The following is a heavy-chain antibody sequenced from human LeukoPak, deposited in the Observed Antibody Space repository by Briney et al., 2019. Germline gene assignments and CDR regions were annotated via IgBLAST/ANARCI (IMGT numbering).Heavy chain of an antibody. Sequence: GGSLRLSCAASGFTFSNYSMNWVRQAPGKGLEWVSSISSSSSYIYYADSVKGRFTISRDNAKNSLYLQMNSLRAEDTAVYYCAREGGEWELLRTFDYWGQGTLVTVSS. CDR3: AREGGEWELLRTFDY. J-gene: IGHJ4*02. D-gene: IGHD1-26*01. CDR1: GFTFSNYS. V-gene: IGHV3-21*01. CDR2: ISSSSSYI.